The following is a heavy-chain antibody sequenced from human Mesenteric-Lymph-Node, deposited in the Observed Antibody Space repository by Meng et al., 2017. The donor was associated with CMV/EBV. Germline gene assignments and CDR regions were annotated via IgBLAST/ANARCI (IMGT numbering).Heavy chain of an antibody. J-gene: IGHJ4*02. D-gene: IGHD3-22*01. CDR1: GSISSGGYS. Sequence: GSISSGGYSWSWIRQPPGKGLEWIGYIHHSGSTYYNPSLKSRVTISVDRSKNQFSLKLSSVTAADTAVYYCARGLGDSSGYYPLFDYWGQGTLVTVSS. V-gene: IGHV4-30-2*01. CDR2: IHHSGST. CDR3: ARGLGDSSGYYPLFDY.